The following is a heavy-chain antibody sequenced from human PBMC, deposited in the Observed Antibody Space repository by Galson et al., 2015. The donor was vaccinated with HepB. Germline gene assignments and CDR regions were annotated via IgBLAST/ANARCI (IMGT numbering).Heavy chain of an antibody. CDR2: IYYSGST. CDR3: AREGEYYYERNPYGMDV. CDR1: GGSISSGGYY. D-gene: IGHD3-22*01. J-gene: IGHJ6*02. V-gene: IGHV4-31*03. Sequence: TLSLTCTVSGGSISSGGYYWSWIRQHPGKGLEWIGYIYYSGSTYYNPSLKSRVTISVDTSKNQFSLKLSSVTAADTSVYYCAREGEYYYERNPYGMDVWGQGTTVTVSS.